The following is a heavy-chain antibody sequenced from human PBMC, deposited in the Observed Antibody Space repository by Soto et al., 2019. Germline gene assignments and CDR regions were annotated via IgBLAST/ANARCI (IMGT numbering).Heavy chain of an antibody. Sequence: QITLKESGPPLVNPTQTLTLTSTFSGFSLSTRGVGVGWIRQPPGKALEWLALIYWDDDKRYSPSLKSRLTITKDTSKILVVLTMTNMDPVDTATYYCAHTNRVVVDATPIFFDYWGQGTLVTVSS. D-gene: IGHD2-15*01. CDR1: GFSLSTRGVG. J-gene: IGHJ4*02. V-gene: IGHV2-5*02. CDR2: IYWDDDK. CDR3: AHTNRVVVDATPIFFDY.